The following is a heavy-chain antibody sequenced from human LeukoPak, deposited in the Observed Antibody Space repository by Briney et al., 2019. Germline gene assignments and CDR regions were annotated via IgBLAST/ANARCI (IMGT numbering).Heavy chain of an antibody. V-gene: IGHV5-51*01. J-gene: IGHJ4*02. CDR3: AGQREGSGWENFDY. D-gene: IGHD6-19*01. CDR1: GYSFTSYW. CDR2: IYPGDSDT. Sequence: GESLKISWKGSGYSFTSYWNGWGRQMPREGLEWGGIIYPGDSDTRYSASFQGQVTVSAEKSISTADLQWSSLKDSDTAMYYYAGQREGSGWENFDYWGQGTLVTVSS.